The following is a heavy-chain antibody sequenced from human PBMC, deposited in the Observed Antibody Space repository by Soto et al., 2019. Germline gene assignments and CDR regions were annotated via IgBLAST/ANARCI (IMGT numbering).Heavy chain of an antibody. Sequence: QVQLQESGPGLVKPSQTLSLTCTVSGGSISSGGYYWSWIRQHPGKGLEWIGYIYYSGSTYYNPSLKSRVTIAVDTSKNPFSLKLSSVTAADTAVYYCARGRSSTSPYPIGYWGQGTLVTVSS. CDR2: IYYSGST. J-gene: IGHJ4*02. D-gene: IGHD2-2*01. CDR3: ARGRSSTSPYPIGY. V-gene: IGHV4-31*03. CDR1: GGSISSGGYY.